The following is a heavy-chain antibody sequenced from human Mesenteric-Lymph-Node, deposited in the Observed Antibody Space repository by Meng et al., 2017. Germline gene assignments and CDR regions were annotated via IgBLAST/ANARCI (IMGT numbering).Heavy chain of an antibody. V-gene: IGHV4-39*07. CDR1: GGSISSSSYY. CDR2: IYYSGST. J-gene: IGHJ3*02. Sequence: SETLSLTCTVSGGSISSSSYYWGWIRQPPGKGLEWIGSIYYSGSTYYNPSLKSRVTISVDTSKTQFSLKLSSVTAADTAVYYCARDGPDHIGNVLRYFDSGPLGNAFDIWGQGTMVTVSS. D-gene: IGHD3-9*01. CDR3: ARDGPDHIGNVLRYFDSGPLGNAFDI.